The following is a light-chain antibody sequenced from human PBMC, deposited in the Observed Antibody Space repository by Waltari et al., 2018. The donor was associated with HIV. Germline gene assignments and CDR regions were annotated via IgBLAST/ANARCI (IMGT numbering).Light chain of an antibody. Sequence: QSALTQPASVSGSPGQSITFSCTGTSSDVGGYNHVSWFQQHPGKAPKLNIYDVSSRPSGVSNRFSVSKSGNTASLTISGLQAEDEADYYYSSYTSSTTVVFGGGTKLTVL. J-gene: IGLJ2*01. V-gene: IGLV2-14*03. CDR3: SSYTSSTTVV. CDR1: SSDVGGYNH. CDR2: DVS.